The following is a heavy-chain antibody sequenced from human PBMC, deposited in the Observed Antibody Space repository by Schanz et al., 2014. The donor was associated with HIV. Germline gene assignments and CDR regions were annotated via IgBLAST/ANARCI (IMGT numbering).Heavy chain of an antibody. CDR3: ARAPSDFWMAYFDY. D-gene: IGHD3-3*01. J-gene: IGHJ4*02. Sequence: QVQLVESGGGVVQPGRSLRLSCAASGFTFSSYGMHWVRQAPGKGLECVAFISYDGTDKFYADSVKGRFTISRDNSKNTLYLQMNSLRADDTAVYYCARAPSDFWMAYFDYWGQGTLVTVSS. CDR1: GFTFSSYG. V-gene: IGHV3-30*03. CDR2: ISYDGTDK.